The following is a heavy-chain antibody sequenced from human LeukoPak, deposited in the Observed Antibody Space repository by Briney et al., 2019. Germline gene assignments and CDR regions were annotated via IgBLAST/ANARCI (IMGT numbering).Heavy chain of an antibody. CDR2: IWYDGSNK. J-gene: IGHJ4*02. CDR1: GFTFSSYA. V-gene: IGHV3-30*02. D-gene: IGHD2-8*01. Sequence: PGGSLRLSCAASGFTFSSYAMSWVRQAPGKGLEWVAVIWYDGSNKYYADSVKGRFTISRDNSKNTLYLQMNSLRAEDTAVYYCAKEIVPLFYFDYWGQGTLVTVSS. CDR3: AKEIVPLFYFDY.